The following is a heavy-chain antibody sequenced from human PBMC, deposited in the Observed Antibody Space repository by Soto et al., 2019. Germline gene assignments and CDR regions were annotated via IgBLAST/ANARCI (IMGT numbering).Heavy chain of an antibody. CDR2: IYGGGTT. J-gene: IGHJ4*02. D-gene: IGHD6-19*01. Sequence: EVQLVESGGGLIQPGGSLRLSCAASGFTVSSKYMTWVRQAPGKGLEWVSVIYGGGTTYYADSVKGRFTISRDNSKNTSYLQVNSLSAEDTAVYYCVQTTGWPGFDFWGQGILVTVSS. CDR3: VQTTGWPGFDF. V-gene: IGHV3-53*01. CDR1: GFTVSSKY.